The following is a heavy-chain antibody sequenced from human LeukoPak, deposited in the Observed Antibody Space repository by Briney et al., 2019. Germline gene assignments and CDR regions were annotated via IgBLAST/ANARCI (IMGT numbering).Heavy chain of an antibody. D-gene: IGHD5-18*01. CDR1: GWSFSGYY. Sequence: SETLSLTCVVYGWSFSGYYRSWIRQPPGKGLEWIGYINHNGSNNYNPSLMSRVTISVDTFKNQYYLKLSTVTAADAAVYYCARRPLCRYGPNYYCGEGRLVTVSS. V-gene: IGHV4-34*01. J-gene: IGHJ4*02. CDR2: INHNGSN. CDR3: ARRPLCRYGPNYY.